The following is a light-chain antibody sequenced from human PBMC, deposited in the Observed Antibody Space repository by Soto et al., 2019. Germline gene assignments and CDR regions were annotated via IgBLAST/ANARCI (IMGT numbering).Light chain of an antibody. J-gene: IGKJ4*01. CDR1: QSVSTY. V-gene: IGKV3-11*01. Sequence: EIVLTQSPATLSLSPGERATLSCRASQSVSTYLAWYQQTPGQSPRLLIYDASNRATGIPPRFSGSGSGTDFTLTISSLEPEDFALYYCQQRSNWLTFGGGTRVEI. CDR3: QQRSNWLT. CDR2: DAS.